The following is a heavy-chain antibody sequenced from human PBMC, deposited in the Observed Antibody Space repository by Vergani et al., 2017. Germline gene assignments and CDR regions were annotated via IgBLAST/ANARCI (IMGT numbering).Heavy chain of an antibody. J-gene: IGHJ5*02. D-gene: IGHD4-11*01. V-gene: IGHV3-66*02. Sequence: EVQLVESGGGLVQPGGSLRLSCAASGFTVSSNYMSWVRQAPGKGLEWVSVIYSGGSTYYADSVKGRFTISRDNSKNTLYLQMNSLRAEDTAVYYCAKGGLLTTVTSWFDPWGQGTLVTVSS. CDR3: AKGGLLTTVTSWFDP. CDR1: GFTVSSNY. CDR2: IYSGGST.